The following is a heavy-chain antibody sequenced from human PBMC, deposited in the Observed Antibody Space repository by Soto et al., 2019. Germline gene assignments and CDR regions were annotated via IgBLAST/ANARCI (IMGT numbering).Heavy chain of an antibody. J-gene: IGHJ6*02. CDR2: IDPSDSYT. V-gene: IGHV5-10-1*01. CDR3: AQGRRLLWFGELLNYYYYYGMDV. D-gene: IGHD3-10*01. CDR1: GYSFTSYW. Sequence: LGESLKISCKGSGYSFTSYWISWVRQMPGKGLEWMGRIDPSDSYTNYSPSFQGHVTISADKSISTAYLQWSSLKASDTAMYYCAQGRRLLWFGELLNYYYYYGMDVWGQGTTVTVSS.